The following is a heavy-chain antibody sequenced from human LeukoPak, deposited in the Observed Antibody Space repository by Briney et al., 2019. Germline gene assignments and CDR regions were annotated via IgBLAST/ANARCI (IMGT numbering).Heavy chain of an antibody. Sequence: SVKVSCKASGSTFSSYAISWVRQAPGQGLEWMGGIIPIFGTANYAQKFQGRVTITADESTSTAYMELSSLRSEDTAVYYCARGGTVTTLYYYYYMDVWGKGTTVTISS. D-gene: IGHD4-17*01. V-gene: IGHV1-69*13. CDR1: GSTFSSYA. CDR2: IIPIFGTA. J-gene: IGHJ6*03. CDR3: ARGGTVTTLYYYYYMDV.